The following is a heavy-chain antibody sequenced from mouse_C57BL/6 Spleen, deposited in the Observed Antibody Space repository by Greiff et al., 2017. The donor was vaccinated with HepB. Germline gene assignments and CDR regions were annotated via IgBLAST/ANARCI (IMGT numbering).Heavy chain of an antibody. D-gene: IGHD1-1*01. CDR3: ARGVLITTVVAFDY. J-gene: IGHJ2*01. V-gene: IGHV1-26*01. CDR1: GYTFPDYY. Sequence: EVQLQQSGPELVKPGASVKISCKASGYTFPDYYMNWVKQSHGKSLEWIGDINPNNGGTSYNQKFKGKATLTVDKSSSTAYMELRSLTSEDSAVYYCARGVLITTVVAFDYWGQGTTLTVSS. CDR2: INPNNGGT.